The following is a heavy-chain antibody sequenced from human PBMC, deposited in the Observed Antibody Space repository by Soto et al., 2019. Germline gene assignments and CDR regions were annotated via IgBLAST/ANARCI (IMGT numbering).Heavy chain of an antibody. Sequence: QVQLVESGGGVVQPGRSLRLSCAASGFTFSTYGMHWVRQAPGKGLEWVAVIWYDGSNKYYADSVTGRFTISRDNSKSTLYLQMNSLRAEDTAVYYCARDRRLGNSFDYWGQGSLVTVSS. CDR1: GFTFSTYG. CDR2: IWYDGSNK. J-gene: IGHJ4*02. V-gene: IGHV3-33*01. D-gene: IGHD1-26*01. CDR3: ARDRRLGNSFDY.